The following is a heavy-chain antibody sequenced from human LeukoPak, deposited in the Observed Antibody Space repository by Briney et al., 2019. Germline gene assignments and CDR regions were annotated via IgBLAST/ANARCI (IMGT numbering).Heavy chain of an antibody. CDR3: ARDWTPLRTPSWFDP. V-gene: IGHV3-48*04. Sequence: PGGSLRLSCAASGFTSSSYSMNWVRQAPGKGLEWVSYISSSSSTIYYADSVKGRFTISRDNAKNSLYLQMNSLRAEDTAVYYCARDWTPLRTPSWFDPWGQGTLVTVSS. J-gene: IGHJ5*02. CDR2: ISSSSSTI. D-gene: IGHD3/OR15-3a*01. CDR1: GFTSSSYS.